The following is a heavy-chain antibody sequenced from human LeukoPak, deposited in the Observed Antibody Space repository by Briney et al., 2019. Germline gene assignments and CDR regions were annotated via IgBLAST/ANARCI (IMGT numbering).Heavy chain of an antibody. Sequence: GGSLRLSCVGSGFPFSNYWMSWVRQAPGKGLEWMANIKYDGAEQYYVDSVRGRFTISRDNAKNSVSLQMNSLRAEDTAVYYCAREVQRPLDYWGQGILVTVSS. J-gene: IGHJ4*02. CDR2: IKYDGAEQ. CDR1: GFPFSNYW. V-gene: IGHV3-7*01. D-gene: IGHD1-1*01. CDR3: AREVQRPLDY.